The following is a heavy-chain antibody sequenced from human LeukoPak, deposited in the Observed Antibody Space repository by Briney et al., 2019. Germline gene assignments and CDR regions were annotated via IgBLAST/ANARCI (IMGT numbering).Heavy chain of an antibody. Sequence: GGSLRLSCAASGFTFSSYSMNWVRQAPGKGLEWVSSISSSSSYIYYADSVKGRFTISRDNAKNSLYLQMDSLRAEDTAVYYCARDNCSGGSCYYFDYWGQGTLVTVSS. D-gene: IGHD2-15*01. V-gene: IGHV3-21*01. CDR2: ISSSSSYI. CDR3: ARDNCSGGSCYYFDY. CDR1: GFTFSSYS. J-gene: IGHJ4*02.